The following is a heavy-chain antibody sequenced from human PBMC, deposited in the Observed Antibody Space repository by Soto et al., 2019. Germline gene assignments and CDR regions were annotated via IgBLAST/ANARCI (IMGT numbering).Heavy chain of an antibody. Sequence: EVQLVESGGDLVQPGGSLRLSCAASGFTFSTYWMHWVRQPPGKGLVWVSGINSEGSSTSYADSVKGRFTISRDNAKNTLYLQMNSLRADDTAVYYCAKAWEVNWFDPWGQGTLVTVSS. J-gene: IGHJ5*02. CDR1: GFTFSTYW. V-gene: IGHV3-74*01. D-gene: IGHD1-26*01. CDR2: INSEGSST. CDR3: AKAWEVNWFDP.